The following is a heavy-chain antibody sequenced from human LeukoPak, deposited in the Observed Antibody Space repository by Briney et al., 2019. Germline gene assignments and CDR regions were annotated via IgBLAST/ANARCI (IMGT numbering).Heavy chain of an antibody. CDR3: ARGSSSSWYPYYYYMDV. Sequence: ASVKVSCKASGYTFTSYDINWVRQATGQGLEWMGWMNPNSGNTGYAQKFQGRVTITRNTSISTAYMELSSLRSEDTAVYYCARGSSSSWYPYYYYMDVWGKGTTVTVSS. J-gene: IGHJ6*03. V-gene: IGHV1-8*03. CDR2: MNPNSGNT. D-gene: IGHD6-13*01. CDR1: GYTFTSYD.